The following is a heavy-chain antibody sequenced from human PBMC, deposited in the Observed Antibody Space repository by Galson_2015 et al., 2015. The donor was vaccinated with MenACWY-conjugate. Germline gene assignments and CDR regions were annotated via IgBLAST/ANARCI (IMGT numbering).Heavy chain of an antibody. V-gene: IGHV5-51*01. J-gene: IGHJ3*02. CDR1: EYSFTTYW. CDR3: ARHRDSGGSMRAVDI. D-gene: IGHD2-15*01. Sequence: QSGAEVKRPGESLKISCQASEYSFTTYWIGWVRQKPGKGLEWMGIIYPGDSDTRYSPSSQGQVTISVDKSIGTAYLQWSSLKASDTAMYYCARHRDSGGSMRAVDIWGQGTVVTVSS. CDR2: IYPGDSDT.